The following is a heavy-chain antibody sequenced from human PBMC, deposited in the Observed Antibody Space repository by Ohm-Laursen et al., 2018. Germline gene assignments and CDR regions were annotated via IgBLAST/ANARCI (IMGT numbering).Heavy chain of an antibody. CDR1: GFTFSDYY. CDR3: ASRTLYDSSGYFYWYFDL. CDR2: ISSSGSTI. V-gene: IGHV3-11*01. J-gene: IGHJ2*01. D-gene: IGHD3-22*01. Sequence: GSLRLSCAASGFTFSDYYMSWIRQAPGKGLEWVSYISSSGSTIYYADSVKGRFTISRDNAKNSLYLQMNSLRAEDTAVYYCASRTLYDSSGYFYWYFDLWGRGTLVTVSS.